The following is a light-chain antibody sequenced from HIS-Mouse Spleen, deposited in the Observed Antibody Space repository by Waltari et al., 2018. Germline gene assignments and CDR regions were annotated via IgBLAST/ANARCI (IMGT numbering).Light chain of an antibody. CDR2: EDS. Sequence: SYELPPPPSLSVSPGQTATLTCPGHASPTNYSYWYQQKAGQAPALVIYEDSKRPPGIPERFSGSSSGTMATLTISGAQVEDEADYYCHSTDSSGNHRVFGGGTKLTVL. J-gene: IGLJ2*01. CDR1: ASPTNY. CDR3: HSTDSSGNHRV. V-gene: IGLV3-10*01.